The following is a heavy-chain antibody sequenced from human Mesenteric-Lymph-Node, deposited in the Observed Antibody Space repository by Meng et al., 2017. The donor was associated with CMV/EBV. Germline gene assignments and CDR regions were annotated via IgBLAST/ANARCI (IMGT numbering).Heavy chain of an antibody. CDR2: ISTSGITI. CDR3: ARARIAETGTTRWFDP. D-gene: IGHD6-19*01. V-gene: IGHV3-11*04. CDR1: FSFSDYY. J-gene: IGHJ5*02. Sequence: FSFSDYYSRWIRQAPGKGLEWVSYISTSGITIHIADSVEGRFTISRDNARKSLYLQMNSLRAEDTAVYYCARARIAETGTTRWFDPWGQGTLVTVSS.